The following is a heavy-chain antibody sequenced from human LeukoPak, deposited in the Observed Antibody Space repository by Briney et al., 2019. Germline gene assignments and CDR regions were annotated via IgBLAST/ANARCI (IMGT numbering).Heavy chain of an antibody. Sequence: ASVTVSCTVSGYTLTELSMHWVRQAPGKGLEWMGGFDPEDGETIYAQKFQGRVTMTEDTSTDTAYMELSSLRSEDTAVYYCATRDSSEDAFDIWGQGTMVTVSS. CDR3: ATRDSSEDAFDI. CDR1: GYTLTELS. D-gene: IGHD2-15*01. V-gene: IGHV1-24*01. CDR2: FDPEDGET. J-gene: IGHJ3*02.